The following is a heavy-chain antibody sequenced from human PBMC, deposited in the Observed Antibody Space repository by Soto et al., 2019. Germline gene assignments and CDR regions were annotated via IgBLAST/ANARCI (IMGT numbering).Heavy chain of an antibody. J-gene: IGHJ5*02. CDR1: GFIFENFG. D-gene: IGHD3-10*01. CDR2: ISGSGFKK. CDR3: AKNQGVELVPLATVDWFDP. V-gene: IGHV3-23*01. Sequence: PGGSLRLSCAASGFIFENFGMRCVRQTPGKGLEWISSISGSGFKKYYADSVKGRFTISRDNSKSTVYLELNNLSAEDTAVYHCAKNQGVELVPLATVDWFDPWGQGSVVTV.